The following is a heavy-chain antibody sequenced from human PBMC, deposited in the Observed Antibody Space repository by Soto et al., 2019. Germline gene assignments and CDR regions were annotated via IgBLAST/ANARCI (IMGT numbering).Heavy chain of an antibody. J-gene: IGHJ4*02. CDR3: AAGDSSGYYGG. D-gene: IGHD3-22*01. V-gene: IGHV1-58*01. CDR1: GFTFTSSS. CDR2: ITVGTGNT. Sequence: SVKVSCKASGFTFTSSSVQWVRQARGQRLEWIGWITVGTGNTNYAQKFQERVSITRDMSTSTAYMELSNLRSDDTAVYYCAAGDSSGYYGGWGQGTQVTASA.